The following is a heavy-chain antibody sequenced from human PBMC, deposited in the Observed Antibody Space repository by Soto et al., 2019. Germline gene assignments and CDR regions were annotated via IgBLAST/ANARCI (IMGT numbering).Heavy chain of an antibody. CDR2: ISTYISNT. CDR1: GYTFSSYS. Sequence: QIQMVQSGTEVKQPGASVKISCKTSGYTFSSYSINWVRQAPGQGLEWMAWISTYISNTRFAERVQGRVTVTLDKSARTAFMEMWGLTSDDTAVYFCARDNGYYDFWGQGTLVSVSS. V-gene: IGHV1-18*04. J-gene: IGHJ4*02. CDR3: ARDNGYYDF.